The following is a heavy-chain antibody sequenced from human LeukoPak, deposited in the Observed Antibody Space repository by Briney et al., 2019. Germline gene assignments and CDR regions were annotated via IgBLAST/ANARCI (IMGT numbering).Heavy chain of an antibody. J-gene: IGHJ4*02. CDR3: AREQTSHYDILTGYRYFDY. D-gene: IGHD3-9*01. V-gene: IGHV4-61*02. Sequence: PSQTLSLTCTVSGGSISSGSYYWSWIRQPAGKGLEWIGRIYTSGSTNYNPSLKSRVTISVDTSKNQFSLKLSSVTAADTAVYYCAREQTSHYDILTGYRYFDYWGQGTLVTVSS. CDR1: GGSISSGSYY. CDR2: IYTSGST.